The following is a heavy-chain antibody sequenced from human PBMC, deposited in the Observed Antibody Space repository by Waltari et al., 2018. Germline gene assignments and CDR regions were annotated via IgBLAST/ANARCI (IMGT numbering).Heavy chain of an antibody. CDR3: ARVIVYSDSPVCDF. CDR1: GFTFSDYS. D-gene: IGHD2-21*01. V-gene: IGHV3-21*01. CDR2: ISSADYS. J-gene: IGHJ4*01. Sequence: EVQLVESGGGLVNPGGSLRLSCAASGFTFSDYSMTWVRQAPGKGLVWVSSISSADYSLDADSMKGRFIISRDNAKNSLYLQMNGLRGEDTAVYYCARVIVYSDSPVCDFWGQGTLVIVSS.